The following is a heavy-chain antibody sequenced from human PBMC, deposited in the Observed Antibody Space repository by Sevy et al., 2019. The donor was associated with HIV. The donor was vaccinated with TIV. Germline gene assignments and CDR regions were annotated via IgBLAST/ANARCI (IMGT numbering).Heavy chain of an antibody. CDR1: GFHFNYHD. V-gene: IGHV3-21*01. Sequence: GGSLRLSCAPSGFHFNYHDMHWVRQAPGKGLEWVASINSNSKYLYYADSVKGRFTVSRDNARRSMFLQLSDLRAGDTAVYYCGRETGAAYYSDTSGFDYWGQGTLVTVSS. J-gene: IGHJ4*02. D-gene: IGHD3-22*01. CDR3: GRETGAAYYSDTSGFDY. CDR2: INSNSKYL.